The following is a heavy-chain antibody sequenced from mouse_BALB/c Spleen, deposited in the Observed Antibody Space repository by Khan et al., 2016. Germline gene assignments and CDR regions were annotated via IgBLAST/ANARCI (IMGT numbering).Heavy chain of an antibody. CDR1: GFSLTSYG. V-gene: IGHV2-9*02. Sequence: QVQLKQSGPGLVAPSQSLSITCTVSGFSLTSYGVHWVRQPPGKGLEWLGVILAGGSTNYNSALMSRLSFSKENSTSHDFLKMNSLQTDETAMYYCARATYYGYAMDYWGRGTSLTVS. D-gene: IGHD1-1*01. J-gene: IGHJ4*01. CDR2: ILAGGST. CDR3: ARATYYGYAMDY.